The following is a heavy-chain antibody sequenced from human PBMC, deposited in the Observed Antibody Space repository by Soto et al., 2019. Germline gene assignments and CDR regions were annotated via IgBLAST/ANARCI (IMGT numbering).Heavy chain of an antibody. J-gene: IGHJ6*02. D-gene: IGHD3-3*01. Sequence: GGSLRLSCAASGFTFSSYAMSWVRQAPGKGLEWVSAISGSGGSTYYADSVKGRFTISRDNSKNTLYLQMNSLRAEDTAVYYCAKDGILRFLEWLSFDYGMDVWGQGTTVTV. CDR2: ISGSGGST. CDR3: AKDGILRFLEWLSFDYGMDV. CDR1: GFTFSSYA. V-gene: IGHV3-23*01.